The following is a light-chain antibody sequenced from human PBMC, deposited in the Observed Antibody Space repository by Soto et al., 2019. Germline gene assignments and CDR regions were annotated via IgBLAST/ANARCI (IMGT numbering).Light chain of an antibody. CDR2: EAY. Sequence: QSALTQPASVSGSPGQSITISCTGTSSDVGSYNLVSWYQQPPGQAPKHIIYEAYRRPSGVSHRFSGSKSGNTASLTISGLQTEDEADYYCCSYAGERHFVFGGGTKLTVL. V-gene: IGLV2-23*01. J-gene: IGLJ2*01. CDR3: CSYAGERHFV. CDR1: SSDVGSYNL.